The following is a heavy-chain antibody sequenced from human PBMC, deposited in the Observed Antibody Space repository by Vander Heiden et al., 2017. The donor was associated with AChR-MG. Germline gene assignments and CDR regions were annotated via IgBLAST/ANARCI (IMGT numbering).Heavy chain of an antibody. D-gene: IGHD5-12*01. CDR3: ARVGYDFTYFFDY. V-gene: IGHV4-4*02. Sequence: QVQLQESGPGLVKPSEPLSLTCAVSGDSISSRPWWTWVRQPPGKGLEWIGEVYHDGSTSHNPSLKSRLTISIDKSKNQFSLKLGSVTATDTAVYYCARVGYDFTYFFDYWGQGTLVSVSS. CDR1: GDSISSRPW. J-gene: IGHJ4*02. CDR2: VYHDGST.